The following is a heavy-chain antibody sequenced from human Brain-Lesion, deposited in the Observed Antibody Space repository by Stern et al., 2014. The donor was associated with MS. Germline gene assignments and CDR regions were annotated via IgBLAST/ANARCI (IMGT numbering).Heavy chain of an antibody. CDR1: GFTFGDYA. CDR3: ARDITGSSAYFAY. D-gene: IGHD1-14*01. V-gene: IGHV3-9*01. Sequence: EVQLVESGGDLVKPGRSLRLSCAAFGFTFGDYAMHWVRHAPAQGMGLVACIMGNSGTLGYADSVKGRFTTSRDNAYSSLYLQMNSLRPEDTALYYCARDITGSSAYFAYWGQGTLVTVSS. J-gene: IGHJ4*02. CDR2: IMGNSGTL.